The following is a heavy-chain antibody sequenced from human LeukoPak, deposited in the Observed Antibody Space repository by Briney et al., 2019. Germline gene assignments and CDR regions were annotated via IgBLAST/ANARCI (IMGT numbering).Heavy chain of an antibody. D-gene: IGHD4/OR15-4a*01. Sequence: PGGSLRLSCADSGFTFSNYNMNWVRQAPGKAMEWVSSITSSGTYTFYADSVKGRFTISRDNAKNSLYLQMDSLGPEDTAVYYCAKGKWGLTINNFDVWGQGTMVTVSS. CDR3: AKGKWGLTINNFDV. CDR2: ITSSGTYT. CDR1: GFTFSNYN. J-gene: IGHJ3*01. V-gene: IGHV3-21*01.